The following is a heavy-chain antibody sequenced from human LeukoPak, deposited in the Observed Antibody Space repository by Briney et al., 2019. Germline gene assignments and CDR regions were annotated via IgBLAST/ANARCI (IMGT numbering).Heavy chain of an antibody. V-gene: IGHV1-2*02. Sequence: GASVKVSCKASGYTFTGYYMHWVRQAPGQGLEWMEWINPNSGGTNYAQKFQGRVTMTRDTSISTAYMELSRLRSDDTAVYYCARGPLTMVRGVIIGYWGDANWFDPWGQGTLVTVSS. CDR2: INPNSGGT. D-gene: IGHD3-10*01. J-gene: IGHJ5*02. CDR1: GYTFTGYY. CDR3: ARGPLTMVRGVIIGYWGDANWFDP.